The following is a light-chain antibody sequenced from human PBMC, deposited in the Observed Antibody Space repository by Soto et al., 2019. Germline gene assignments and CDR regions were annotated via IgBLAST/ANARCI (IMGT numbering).Light chain of an antibody. CDR3: QQYNNWPLT. Sequence: EIVMTQSPATLSVSPGERATLSCRASQSVNSNLAWYQQKPGQAPRLLISGASTRATGIPAKFSGSGSGTEFTLTISSLQSEDFAVYYCQQYNNWPLTFGQGTKVEIK. CDR1: QSVNSN. V-gene: IGKV3-15*01. J-gene: IGKJ1*01. CDR2: GAS.